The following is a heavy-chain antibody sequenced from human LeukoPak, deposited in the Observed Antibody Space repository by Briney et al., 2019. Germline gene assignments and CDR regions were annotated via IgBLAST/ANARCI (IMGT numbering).Heavy chain of an antibody. CDR3: ARDSPSPNYDMLTGHPYYFDY. CDR1: VCTFSNYA. V-gene: IGHV1-69*06. Sequence: GSSVTVSCMASVCTFSNYAISWVRQAPGQGREWMGRIIPFFGTANYAQKFQGRVTSTADKSTSTAYMELSSLRFEDTAVYYCARDSPSPNYDMLTGHPYYFDYGGQGTLVTVSS. J-gene: IGHJ4*02. CDR2: IIPFFGTA. D-gene: IGHD3-9*01.